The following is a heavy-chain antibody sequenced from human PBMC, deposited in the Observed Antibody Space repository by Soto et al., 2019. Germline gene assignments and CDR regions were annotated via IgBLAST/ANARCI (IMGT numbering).Heavy chain of an antibody. CDR2: MYHSGST. V-gene: IGHV4-30-2*01. CDR3: AIVPDY. CDR1: GGSISSGGYS. Sequence: QLQLQESGSGLVKPSQTLSLTCAVSGGSISSGGYSWSWIRQPPGKGLEWIGYMYHSGSTYYNPSLKSRVTIAIDRSKNQFSLKLSSVTAADTAVYYCAIVPDYWGQGILVTGSS. J-gene: IGHJ4*02. D-gene: IGHD2-2*01.